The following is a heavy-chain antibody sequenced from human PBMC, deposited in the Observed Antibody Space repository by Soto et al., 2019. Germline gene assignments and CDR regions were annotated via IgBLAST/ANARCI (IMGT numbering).Heavy chain of an antibody. D-gene: IGHD2-15*01. V-gene: IGHV3-23*01. CDR1: GFTFSSYA. J-gene: IGHJ4*02. Sequence: GGSLRLSCAASGFTFSSYAMSWVRQAPGKGLEWVSDISGSGGSTYFADSVKGRFTVSRDNAKNLLYLQMNSLRAEDTAVYYCEASAVVAAHYWGQGALVTVSS. CDR2: ISGSGGST. CDR3: EASAVVAAHY.